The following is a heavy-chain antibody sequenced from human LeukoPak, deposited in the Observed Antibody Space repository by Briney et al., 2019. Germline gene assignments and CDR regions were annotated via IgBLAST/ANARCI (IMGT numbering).Heavy chain of an antibody. Sequence: SETLSLTCTVSGVSISSSNSYWGWIRQPPGKGLEWIGYIYYSGSTNYNPSLKSRVTISVDTSKNQFSLKLSSVTAADTAVYYCARAPNYGGNSGVRWFDPWGQGTLVTVSS. J-gene: IGHJ5*02. D-gene: IGHD4-23*01. V-gene: IGHV4-61*05. CDR1: GVSISSSNSY. CDR2: IYYSGST. CDR3: ARAPNYGGNSGVRWFDP.